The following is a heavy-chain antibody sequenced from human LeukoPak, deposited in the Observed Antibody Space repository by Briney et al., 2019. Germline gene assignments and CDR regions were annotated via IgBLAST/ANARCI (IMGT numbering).Heavy chain of an antibody. CDR3: AKDGAKQLWLPFDY. CDR1: GFTFSSYA. V-gene: IGHV3-23*01. J-gene: IGHJ4*02. D-gene: IGHD5-18*01. CDR2: ISGSGGST. Sequence: GGSLRLSCAASGFTFSSYAMGWVRQAPGKGLEWVSAISGSGGSTYYADSVKGRFTISRDNSKNTLYLQMNSLRAEDTAVYYCAKDGAKQLWLPFDYWGQGTLVTVSS.